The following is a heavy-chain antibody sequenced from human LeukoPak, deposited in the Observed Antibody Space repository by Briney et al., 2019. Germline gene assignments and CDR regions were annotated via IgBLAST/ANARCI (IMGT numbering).Heavy chain of an antibody. CDR1: GFTFSHYV. Sequence: SGGSLRLSCAASGFTFSHYVMHWVRQAPGMGLEWVAVIWFDGGKIHCPDSVKGRFTISRDNAKNTLYLQMDSLRADDTAVYYCVRGSGGDGYGYWGDYWGQGTLVTVSP. CDR2: IWFDGGKI. J-gene: IGHJ4*02. CDR3: VRGSGGDGYGYWGDY. V-gene: IGHV3-33*01. D-gene: IGHD5-24*01.